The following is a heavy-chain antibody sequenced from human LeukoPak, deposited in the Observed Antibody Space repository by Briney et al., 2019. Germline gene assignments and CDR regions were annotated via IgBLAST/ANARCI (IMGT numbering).Heavy chain of an antibody. J-gene: IGHJ4*02. CDR3: ASERGYSYGFPDY. CDR1: GGSISSGDYY. Sequence: PSQTLSLTCTVSGGSISSGDYYWSWIRQPPGKGLEWIGYIYYSGSTYYNPSLKSRVTISVDTSKNQFSLKLGSVTAADTAVYYCASERGYSYGFPDYWGQGTLVTVSS. CDR2: IYYSGST. D-gene: IGHD5-18*01. V-gene: IGHV4-30-4*08.